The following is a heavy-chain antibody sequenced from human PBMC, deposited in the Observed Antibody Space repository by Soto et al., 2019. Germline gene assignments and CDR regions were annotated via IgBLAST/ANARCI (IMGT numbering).Heavy chain of an antibody. CDR1: GFTFSSYS. CDR3: ARGSSNWAYYFAF. J-gene: IGHJ4*02. Sequence: EVHLVESGGGLVQPGGSLRLSCAASGFTFSSYSLNWVRQAPGKGLEWVSYITSSGTTVYYADSVRGRFTISRDNAKKSLYLQMNSLRDDDTAVYYCARGSSNWAYYFAFWGQGTLVTVSS. V-gene: IGHV3-48*02. D-gene: IGHD6-13*01. CDR2: ITSSGTTV.